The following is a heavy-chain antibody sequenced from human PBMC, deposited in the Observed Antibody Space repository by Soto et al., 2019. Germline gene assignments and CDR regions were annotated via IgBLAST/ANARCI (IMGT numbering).Heavy chain of an antibody. J-gene: IGHJ4*02. CDR2: IQYSGDT. CDR1: GGSVGSGAYY. D-gene: IGHD1-20*01. Sequence: SETLSLTCIVSGGSVGSGAYYWSWIRQPPGNALEWIGYIQYSGDTNYNSSLKSRVTISVDMSRNRFSLRLTSVTAADTAVYYCATIYSTPITTVGVYWGQGKMVTVSS. CDR3: ATIYSTPITTVGVY. V-gene: IGHV4-61*08.